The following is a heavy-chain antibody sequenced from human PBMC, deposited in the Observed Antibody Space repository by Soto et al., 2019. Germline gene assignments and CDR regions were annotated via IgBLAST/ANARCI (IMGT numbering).Heavy chain of an antibody. V-gene: IGHV3-30-3*01. CDR3: ARDLGGMDV. CDR2: ISNDGSNK. D-gene: IGHD3-16*01. CDR1: GFTFSSYA. J-gene: IGHJ6*02. Sequence: QVQLVESGGGVVQPGRSLRLSCAASGFTFSSYAMHWVRQAPGKGLEWVAVISNDGSNKYYADSVKGRFTISRDNSKNTLYLQMNSLRAEDTAVYYCARDLGGMDVWGQGTTVTVCS.